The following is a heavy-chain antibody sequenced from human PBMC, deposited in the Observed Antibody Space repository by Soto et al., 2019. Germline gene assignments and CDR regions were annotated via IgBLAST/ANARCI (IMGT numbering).Heavy chain of an antibody. CDR3: ATDSICPLPCAFFLHHA. V-gene: IGHV3-48*03. CDR1: GFTFSSYE. J-gene: IGHJ6*02. D-gene: IGHD3-3*01. CDR2: ISSSGSTI. Sequence: PVGSLTLSCAASGFTFSSYEMNWFRQAPGKGLEWVSYISSSGSTIYYADSVKGRFTISRDNAKNSLYLHMNSLRAEDTAVYYFATDSICPLPCAFFLHHARGPGTNDTLSS.